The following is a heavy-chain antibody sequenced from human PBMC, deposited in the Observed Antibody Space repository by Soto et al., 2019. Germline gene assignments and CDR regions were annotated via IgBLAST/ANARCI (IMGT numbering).Heavy chain of an antibody. CDR3: ARDGSGSHCYFDL. Sequence: SPSLSLTCAISGDSVYSKSATRSWIRQSTSRGLEWLGRTYYRSKWYNDYAVSVKGRIVINSDTSKNQFSLQLDSVTPEDTAVYYCARDGSGSHCYFDLWGRGTQVTGSS. J-gene: IGHJ2*01. D-gene: IGHD5-12*01. CDR2: TYYRSKWYN. CDR1: GDSVYSKSAT. V-gene: IGHV6-1*01.